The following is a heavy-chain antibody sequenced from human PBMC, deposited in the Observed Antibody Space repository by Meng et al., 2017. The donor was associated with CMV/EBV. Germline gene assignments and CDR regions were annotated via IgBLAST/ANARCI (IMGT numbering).Heavy chain of an antibody. J-gene: IGHJ6*02. D-gene: IGHD3-10*01. Sequence: GESLKISCAASGFTFTSYGMHWVRQAPGKGLEWVGFIRYDGSNKYYADSVKGRFSISRDNSKNTLYLQMNSLRAEDTAVYYCAKDSLVLNYYYYYGMDVWGQGTTVTVSS. CDR1: GFTFTSYG. CDR3: AKDSLVLNYYYYYGMDV. CDR2: IRYDGSNK. V-gene: IGHV3-30*02.